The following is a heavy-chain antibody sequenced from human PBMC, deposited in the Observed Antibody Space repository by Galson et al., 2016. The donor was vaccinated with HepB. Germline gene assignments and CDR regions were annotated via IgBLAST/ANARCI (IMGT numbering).Heavy chain of an antibody. CDR3: ASGLAAAGTK. V-gene: IGHV4-4*02. J-gene: IGHJ4*02. Sequence: SETLSLTCAVSGGSISRTNWWSWVRQPPGKGLEWIGEIYHSGSTNYNPSLKSRVTISVDKSENQFSLKLTSVTAADTAVYYCASGLAAAGTKWGQGTLVTVSS. CDR2: IYHSGST. D-gene: IGHD6-13*01. CDR1: GGSISRTNW.